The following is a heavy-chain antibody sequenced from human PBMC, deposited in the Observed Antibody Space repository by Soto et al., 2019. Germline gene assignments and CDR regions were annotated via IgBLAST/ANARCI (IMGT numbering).Heavy chain of an antibody. CDR3: AKSPRGEMATD. D-gene: IGHD5-12*01. CDR1: GYTFINYH. J-gene: IGHJ4*02. V-gene: IGHV1-18*01. Sequence: QVQLVQSGGEVKKPGTSVTVSCKASGYTFINYHITWVRQAPGQGLEWMAWINTYNGMTDYAQRFQGRVTMTRDTSASTAYMELRNLASDDTAVYFCAKSPRGEMATDWGQGTLVTVSS. CDR2: INTYNGMT.